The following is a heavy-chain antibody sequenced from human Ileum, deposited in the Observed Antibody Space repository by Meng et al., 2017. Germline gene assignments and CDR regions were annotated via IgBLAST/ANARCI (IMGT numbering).Heavy chain of an antibody. CDR3: ATLSRKLVTGDF. CDR1: GFSFTSYD. V-gene: IGHV3-48*03. CDR2: MSADTSTR. D-gene: IGHD2-21*02. Sequence: GESLKISCAASGFSFTSYDMNWVRQAAGRGLEWSSYMSADTSTRSDAESVKDRFSISRDHAKNSVFLLMNNLRDEDTAIYYCATLSRKLVTGDFWGQGTLVTVSS. J-gene: IGHJ4*02.